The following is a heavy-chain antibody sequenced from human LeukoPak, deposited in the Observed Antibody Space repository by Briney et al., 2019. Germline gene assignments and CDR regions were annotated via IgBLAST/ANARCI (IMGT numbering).Heavy chain of an antibody. Sequence: PGGSLRLSCAASGFTFSNAWMSWVRQAPGKGLEWVGRIKSKTGGGTTDYAAPVKGRFTISRDDSKNTLYLQMNSLKTEDTAMYYCARDPYSSGWIYYFDYWGQGTLVTVSS. J-gene: IGHJ4*02. CDR3: ARDPYSSGWIYYFDY. V-gene: IGHV3-15*01. CDR1: GFTFSNAW. D-gene: IGHD6-19*01. CDR2: IKSKTGGGTT.